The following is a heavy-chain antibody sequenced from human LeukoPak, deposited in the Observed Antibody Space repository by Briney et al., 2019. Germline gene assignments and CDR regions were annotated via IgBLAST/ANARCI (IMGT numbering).Heavy chain of an antibody. CDR1: VYTFANYP. CDR2: IFPGGGVT. J-gene: IGHJ3*01. V-gene: IGHV1-46*01. D-gene: IGHD4-11*01. CDR3: AREHPDYHGFDF. Sequence: ASVKVSCKASVYTFANYPKHWVRQAPGQGLEWMGVIFPGGGVTEYAQKFQGRVTVTRDTSARTVYMELSSLRSDDTAMYYCAREHPDYHGFDFWGQGTMVSVSS.